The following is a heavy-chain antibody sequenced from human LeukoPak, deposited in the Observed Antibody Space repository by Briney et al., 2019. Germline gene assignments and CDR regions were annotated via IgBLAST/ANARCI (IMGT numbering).Heavy chain of an antibody. CDR3: AREPSGDYYDSSGYFDY. CDR2: IKQDGSEK. D-gene: IGHD3-22*01. J-gene: IGHJ4*02. Sequence: PGGSLRLSCAASGFTFSNYWMHWVRQAPGKGLEWVANIKQDGSEKYYVDSVKGRFTISRDNAKNSLYLQMNSLRAEDTAVYYCAREPSGDYYDSSGYFDYWGQGTLVTVSS. CDR1: GFTFSNYW. V-gene: IGHV3-7*01.